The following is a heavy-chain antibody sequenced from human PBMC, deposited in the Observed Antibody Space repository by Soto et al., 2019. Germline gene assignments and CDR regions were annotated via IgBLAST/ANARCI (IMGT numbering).Heavy chain of an antibody. J-gene: IGHJ4*02. CDR3: AIGPTAPDLYYFDY. V-gene: IGHV1-46*03. CDR2: INPSADTT. Sequence: ASVKVSCKASGYSFTTYYIHWVRQAPGQGLQWMGLINPSADTTNYARKFQGRVIVTRDTSTSTVSMELSSLTSEDTAVYYCAIGPTAPDLYYFDYWGQGTLVNVSS. D-gene: IGHD4-17*01. CDR1: GYSFTTYY.